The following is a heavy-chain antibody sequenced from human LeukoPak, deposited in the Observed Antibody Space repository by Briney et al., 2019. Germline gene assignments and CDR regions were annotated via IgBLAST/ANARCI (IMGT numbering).Heavy chain of an antibody. V-gene: IGHV5-51*01. CDR1: GYTFTNYW. CDR3: ARQAAIRFDWFDP. Sequence: GESLKISCKGSGYTFTNYWIDWVRQMPGKGLEWMGIIYPGDSDTRYSPSFQGQVTISADKSISTAYLQWSSLKASDTAMYYCARQAAIRFDWFDPWGQGTLVTVSS. D-gene: IGHD2-2*01. J-gene: IGHJ5*02. CDR2: IYPGDSDT.